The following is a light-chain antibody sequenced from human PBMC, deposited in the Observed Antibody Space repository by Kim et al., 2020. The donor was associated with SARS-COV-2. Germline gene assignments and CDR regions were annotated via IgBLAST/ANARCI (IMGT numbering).Light chain of an antibody. CDR1: SSDVGGYNY. CDR2: DVS. V-gene: IGLV2-14*03. CDR3: SSYTTTNTLV. J-gene: IGLJ3*02. Sequence: GQSITISGTGTSSDVGGYNYVSWYQQHPGKVPKLMIYDVSNRPSGVSNLFSGSKSGNTASLTISGLQAEDEADYYCSSYTTTNTLVFGGGTQLTVL.